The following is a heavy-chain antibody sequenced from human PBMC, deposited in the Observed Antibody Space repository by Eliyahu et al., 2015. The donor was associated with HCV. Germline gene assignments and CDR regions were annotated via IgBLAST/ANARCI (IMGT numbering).Heavy chain of an antibody. J-gene: IGHJ4*02. CDR1: GFXFSNAW. D-gene: IGHD3-22*01. Sequence: EVQLVESGGDLVKPGGSLRLSCAASGFXFSNAWMNWVRQAPGKGLEWVGRIKSKTDGGATDYAAPVKGRFIISRDDSKNTLYLQMNSLKTEDTAVYFCTTDRGYDREDYWGQGTLVTVSS. CDR2: IKSKTDGGAT. CDR3: TTDRGYDREDY. V-gene: IGHV3-15*01.